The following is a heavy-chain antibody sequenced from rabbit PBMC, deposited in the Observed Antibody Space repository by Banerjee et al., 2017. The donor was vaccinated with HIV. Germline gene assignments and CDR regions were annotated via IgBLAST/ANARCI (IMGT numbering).Heavy chain of an antibody. CDR3: ARDAGGDGYSNDL. V-gene: IGHV1S45*01. D-gene: IGHD7-1*01. CDR2: INAGSGTT. CDR1: GFSFNNKYV. Sequence: QEQLEESGGDLVKPEGSLTLTCTASGFSFNNKYVMCWVRQAPGKGLEWIACINAGSGTTYYANWAKGRFTISKTSSTTVTLQMTSLTAADTATYFCARDAGGDGYSNDLWGPGTLVTVS. J-gene: IGHJ6*01.